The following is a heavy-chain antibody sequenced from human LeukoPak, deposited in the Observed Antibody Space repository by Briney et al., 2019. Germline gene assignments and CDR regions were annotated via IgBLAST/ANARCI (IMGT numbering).Heavy chain of an antibody. CDR2: ISYDGSNK. CDR3: ARDHGGYSYGVGGLDY. J-gene: IGHJ4*02. V-gene: IGHV3-30-3*01. CDR1: GFTFSSYA. D-gene: IGHD5-18*01. Sequence: PGGSLRLSCAASGFTFSSYAMHWVRQAPGKGLEWVAVISYDGSNKYYADSVKGRFTISRDNSKNTLYLQMNSLRAEDTAVYYCARDHGGYSYGVGGLDYWGQGTLVTVSS.